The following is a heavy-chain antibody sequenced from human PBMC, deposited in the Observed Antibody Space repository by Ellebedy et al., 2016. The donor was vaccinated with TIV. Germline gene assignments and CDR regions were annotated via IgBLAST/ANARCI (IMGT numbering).Heavy chain of an antibody. CDR3: AREIFLWSLGNYYYGMDV. J-gene: IGHJ6*02. D-gene: IGHD3-10*01. CDR1: GFAFSSYA. V-gene: IGHV3-48*04. CDR2: IGSSSTTI. Sequence: GESLKISCAASGFAFSSYAMHWVRQAPGKGLAWVSYIGSSSTTIYYADSVKGRFTVSRDNAKNSLYLQLNSQSAEDTAVYYCAREIFLWSLGNYYYGMDVWGHGTTVIVSS.